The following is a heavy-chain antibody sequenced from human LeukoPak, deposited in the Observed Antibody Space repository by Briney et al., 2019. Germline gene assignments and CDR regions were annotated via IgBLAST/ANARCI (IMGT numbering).Heavy chain of an antibody. CDR3: AKDPLYSNYGDPPVAFDY. J-gene: IGHJ4*02. D-gene: IGHD4-11*01. V-gene: IGHV3-23*01. Sequence: PGGSLRLSCAASVFTFSSYAMSWVRQAPGKGLEWVSAISGSGGSTYYADSVKGRFTISRDNSKNTLYLQMNSLRAEDTAVYYCAKDPLYSNYGDPPVAFDYWGQGTLVTVSS. CDR2: ISGSGGST. CDR1: VFTFSSYA.